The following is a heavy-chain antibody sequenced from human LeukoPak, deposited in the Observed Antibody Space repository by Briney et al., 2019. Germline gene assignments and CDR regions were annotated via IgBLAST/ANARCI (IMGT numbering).Heavy chain of an antibody. CDR2: ISAYNGNT. Sequence: ASVKVSCKASGYTFTSYAMNWVRQAPGQGLEWMGWISAYNGNTNYAQKLQGRVTMTTDTSTSTAYMGLRSLRSDDTAVYYCARDHYDILTGYYNFDYWGQGTLVTVSS. D-gene: IGHD3-9*01. CDR3: ARDHYDILTGYYNFDY. J-gene: IGHJ4*02. V-gene: IGHV1-18*01. CDR1: GYTFTSYA.